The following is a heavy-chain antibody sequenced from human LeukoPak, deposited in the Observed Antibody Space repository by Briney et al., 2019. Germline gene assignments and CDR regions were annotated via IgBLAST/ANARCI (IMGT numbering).Heavy chain of an antibody. J-gene: IGHJ3*02. Sequence: ASVKVSCKASGYIFTTYYMHWVRQAPGQGLEWMGIIDPSGGSTSYAQKFQGRVTMTRDTSTSTVYMELSSLRSDDTAVYYCARLSQQTFDIGGQGTLVTVSS. V-gene: IGHV1-46*01. CDR1: GYIFTTYY. CDR2: IDPSGGST. CDR3: ARLSQQTFDI.